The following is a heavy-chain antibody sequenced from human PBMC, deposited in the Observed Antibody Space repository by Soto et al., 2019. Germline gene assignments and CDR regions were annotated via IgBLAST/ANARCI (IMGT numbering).Heavy chain of an antibody. CDR3: TTDTRRISVFGVPWDS. CDR1: GFTLSNAW. CDR2: IKSRSDGGTP. D-gene: IGHD3-3*01. V-gene: IGHV3-15*01. Sequence: GGSLRLSCAASGFTLSNAWMNWVRHTPGRGLEWVGRIKSRSDGGTPDYGAPVKGRFTISRDDSLNTVYLQMNSLTAEDTGVYYCTTDTRRISVFGVPWDSWGQGTLVTVSS. J-gene: IGHJ4*02.